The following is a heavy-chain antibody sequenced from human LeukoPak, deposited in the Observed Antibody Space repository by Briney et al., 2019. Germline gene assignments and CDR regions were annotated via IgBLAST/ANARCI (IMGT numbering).Heavy chain of an antibody. Sequence: SETLSLTCTVSGGSISSYYWSWIRQPPGKGLEWIGSIYYSGSTSYNPSLKGRATIFLDTSRNQFSLKLTSVTAADTAIYYCTRRGDYWGQGTLVTVSS. CDR1: GGSISSYY. CDR3: TRRGDY. V-gene: IGHV4-59*05. CDR2: IYYSGST. J-gene: IGHJ4*01. D-gene: IGHD3-10*01.